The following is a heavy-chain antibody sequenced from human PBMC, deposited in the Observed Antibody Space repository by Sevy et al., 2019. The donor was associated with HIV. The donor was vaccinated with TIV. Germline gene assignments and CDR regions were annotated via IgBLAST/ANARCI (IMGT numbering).Heavy chain of an antibody. J-gene: IGHJ4*02. CDR1: GFTFSSYW. D-gene: IGHD6-13*01. CDR3: VRAIGAAGSY. Sequence: GGSLRLSCEASGFTFSSYWMSWVRQAPGKGLEWGANIKEDGSVKYYVEPGKGRFTISRDNAKNSVYLPMNSLRAEGAALYYCVRAIGAAGSYWGLGTLVTVSS. CDR2: IKEDGSVK. V-gene: IGHV3-7*01.